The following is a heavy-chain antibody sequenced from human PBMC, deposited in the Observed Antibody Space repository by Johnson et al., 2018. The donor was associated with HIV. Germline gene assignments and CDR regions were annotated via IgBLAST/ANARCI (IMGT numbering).Heavy chain of an antibody. V-gene: IGHV3-NL1*01. J-gene: IGHJ3*02. CDR2: IYSGGST. CDR1: GFTFSSYA. Sequence: QVQLVESGGGLVQPGGSLRLSCAASGFTFSSYAMHWVRQAPGKGLEWVSVIYSGGSTYYADSVKGRFTISRDNSKNTLYLQMNSLRAEDTAVYYCAKDVVGIQLLGAFDIWGQGAMVTVSS. D-gene: IGHD5-18*01. CDR3: AKDVVGIQLLGAFDI.